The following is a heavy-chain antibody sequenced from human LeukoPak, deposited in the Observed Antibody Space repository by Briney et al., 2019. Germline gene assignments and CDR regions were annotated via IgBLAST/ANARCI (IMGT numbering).Heavy chain of an antibody. Sequence: GGSLRLSCAASGFTFSDYYMSWIRQAPGKGQEWVANIIQDGSEKYCVDSVKGRFTISRDNAKNSLYLQMNSLRAEDTAVYYCARTRRVAVTATHLYYFDYWGQGTLVTVSS. CDR1: GFTFSDYY. D-gene: IGHD2-21*02. V-gene: IGHV3-7*01. J-gene: IGHJ4*02. CDR2: IIQDGSEK. CDR3: ARTRRVAVTATHLYYFDY.